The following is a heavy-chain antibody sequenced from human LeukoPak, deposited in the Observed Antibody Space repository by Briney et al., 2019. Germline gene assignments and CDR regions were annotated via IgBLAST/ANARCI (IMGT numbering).Heavy chain of an antibody. D-gene: IGHD6-13*01. CDR1: GFTFSDYY. J-gene: IGHJ4*02. CDR2: ISSSGSTI. CDR3: ARDPEAAAPDY. Sequence: GGSLRLSCAASGFTFSDYYMSWIRQAPGKGLEWVSYISSSGSTIYYADSVKGRFTISRDSAKNSLYLQMNSLRAEDTAVYYCARDPEAAAPDYWGQGTLVTVSS. V-gene: IGHV3-11*04.